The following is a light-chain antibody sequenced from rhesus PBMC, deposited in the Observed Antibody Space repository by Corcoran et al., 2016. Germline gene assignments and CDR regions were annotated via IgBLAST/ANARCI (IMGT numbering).Light chain of an antibody. J-gene: IGKJ4*01. CDR3: QHYYSIPLT. CDR2: EAS. Sequence: DIQMTQSPSSLSASVGDRVTITCRASQGINKDLAWYQQKPGETPKLLIYEASSLQSGIPSRVSGSGSGTDFTLTISSLQPEDFATYYCQHYYSIPLTFGGGTKVEIK. CDR1: QGINKD. V-gene: IGKV1-22*01.